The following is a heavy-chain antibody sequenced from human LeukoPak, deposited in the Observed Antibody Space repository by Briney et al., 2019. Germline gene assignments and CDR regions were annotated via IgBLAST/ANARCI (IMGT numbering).Heavy chain of an antibody. CDR2: IYYSGST. CDR3: ARRASGNYYLDY. Sequence: SETLSLTCTVSGGSISSSNYYWGWIRQPPGKGLEWIGSIYYSGSTYYNPSLKSRVTLSIDTPRNQFSLKLSSVTAADTAVYYCARRASGNYYLDYWGQGTLVTVSS. V-gene: IGHV4-39*07. CDR1: GGSISSSNYY. J-gene: IGHJ4*02. D-gene: IGHD3-10*01.